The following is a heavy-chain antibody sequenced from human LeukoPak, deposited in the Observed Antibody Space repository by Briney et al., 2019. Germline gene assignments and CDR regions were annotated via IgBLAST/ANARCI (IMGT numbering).Heavy chain of an antibody. J-gene: IGHJ6*02. D-gene: IGHD6-13*01. CDR3: ARAQARGYIPGVDYYYYGMDV. Sequence: GASVKVSCKASGGTFSSYAISWVRQAPGQGLEWMGGIIPIFGTANYAQKFQGRVTITADESTSTAYMELSSLRSEDTAVYYCARAQARGYIPGVDYYYYGMDVWGQGTTVTVSS. CDR2: IIPIFGTA. CDR1: GGTFSSYA. V-gene: IGHV1-69*13.